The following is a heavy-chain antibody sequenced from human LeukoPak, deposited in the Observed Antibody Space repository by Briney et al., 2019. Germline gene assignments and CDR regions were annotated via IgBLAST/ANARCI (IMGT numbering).Heavy chain of an antibody. CDR2: INPSGGST. V-gene: IGHV1-46*01. CDR1: GYTFTSYY. Sequence: ALVKVSCKASGYTFTSYYMHWVRQAPGQGLEWMGIINPSGGSTSYAQKFQGRVTMTRDTSTSTVYMELSSLRSEDTAVYYCARPVNYYDSSGQFDYWGQGTLVTVSS. CDR3: ARPVNYYDSSGQFDY. J-gene: IGHJ4*02. D-gene: IGHD3-22*01.